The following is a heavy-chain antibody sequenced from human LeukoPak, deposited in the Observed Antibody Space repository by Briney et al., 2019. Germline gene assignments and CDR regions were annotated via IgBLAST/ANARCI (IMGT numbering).Heavy chain of an antibody. V-gene: IGHV3-21*01. Sequence: PGGSLRLSCAASGFTFSSYSMTWVRQAPGKGLEWVSSISSSSSYIYYADSVKGRFTISRDNAKNSLYLQMNSLRAEDTAVYYCARAKVGAHFGEDYWGQGTLVTVSS. CDR3: ARAKVGAHFGEDY. CDR2: ISSSSSYI. CDR1: GFTFSSYS. D-gene: IGHD1-26*01. J-gene: IGHJ4*02.